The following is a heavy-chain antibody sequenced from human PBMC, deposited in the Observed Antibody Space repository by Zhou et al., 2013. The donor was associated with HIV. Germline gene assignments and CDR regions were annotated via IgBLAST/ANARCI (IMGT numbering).Heavy chain of an antibody. CDR3: ARYGSGSSTPYYYYYYMDV. J-gene: IGHJ6*03. CDR1: GGSFSGYY. D-gene: IGHD3-10*01. CDR2: INHSGST. Sequence: QVQLQQWGAGLLKPSETLSLTCAVYGGSFSGYYWSWIRQPPGKGLEWIGEINHSGSTNYNPSLKSRVTISVDTSKNQFSLKLSSVTAADTAVYYCARYGSGSSTPYYYYYYMDVWGKGTTVTVSS. V-gene: IGHV4-34*01.